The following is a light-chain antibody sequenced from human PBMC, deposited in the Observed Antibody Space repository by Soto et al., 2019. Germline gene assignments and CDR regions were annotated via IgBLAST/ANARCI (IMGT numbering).Light chain of an antibody. CDR2: GAS. CDR3: QQYGSSPWT. Sequence: EIVLTQSPGTLSLSPGERATLSCRASQSVSSSYLAWYQQKPGQAPRPLIYGASSRAIGIPDRFSGSGSGTEFTLTISRLEPEDFAVYYCQQYGSSPWTFGQGIKVEIK. CDR1: QSVSSSY. J-gene: IGKJ1*01. V-gene: IGKV3-20*01.